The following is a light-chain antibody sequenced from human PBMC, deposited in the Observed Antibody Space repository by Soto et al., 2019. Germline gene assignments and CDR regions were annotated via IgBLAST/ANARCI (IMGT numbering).Light chain of an antibody. CDR3: SSFAGSNNYLL. J-gene: IGLJ2*01. CDR1: SSDVGAYNY. Sequence: QSVLTQPLSASGSPGQSVTISCTGTSSDVGAYNYVSWYQQHPGQAPKLLIYEVVKRPSGVPDRFSGSKSGNTASLTVSGLQAEDESDYYCSSFAGSNNYLLFGGGTKVTVL. CDR2: EVV. V-gene: IGLV2-8*01.